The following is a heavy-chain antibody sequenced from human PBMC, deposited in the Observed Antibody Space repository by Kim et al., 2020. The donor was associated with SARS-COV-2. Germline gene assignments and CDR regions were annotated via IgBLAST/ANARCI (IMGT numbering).Heavy chain of an antibody. Sequence: GRPTYNPSLKSRVTMSVDTSKNQFSLKLSSVTAADTAFYYCARHGSGFDYWGQGTLVTVSS. D-gene: IGHD3-10*01. J-gene: IGHJ4*02. CDR3: ARHGSGFDY. V-gene: IGHV4-4*07. CDR2: GRP.